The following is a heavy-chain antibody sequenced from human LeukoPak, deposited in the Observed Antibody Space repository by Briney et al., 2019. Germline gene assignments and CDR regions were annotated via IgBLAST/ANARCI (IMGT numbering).Heavy chain of an antibody. Sequence: GGALTLPCPASGFTFSHYGLHWVRQAPAKGLEGVAFIRYDGSNNYYPDPVKGRFTTSRDNSKNTLYLQMNRLRAEDTAVYYCATLEGIAVAGTGWFDPWGQGTLVTVSS. CDR1: GFTFSHYG. D-gene: IGHD6-19*01. CDR3: ATLEGIAVAGTGWFDP. V-gene: IGHV3-30*02. CDR2: IRYDGSNN. J-gene: IGHJ5*02.